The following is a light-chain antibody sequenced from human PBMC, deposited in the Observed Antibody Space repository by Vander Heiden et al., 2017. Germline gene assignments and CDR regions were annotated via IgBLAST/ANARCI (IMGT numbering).Light chain of an antibody. V-gene: IGKV3-11*01. CDR1: QSVSSY. CDR3: QQRSNWPPNT. Sequence: EIVLTQSPATLSLSTGERATLSCRASQSVSSYLAWYQQKPGQAPRLLIYDASNRATGIPARFSGSGSGTDFTLTISSLEPEDFAVYYCQQRSNWPPNTFGGGTKVEIK. J-gene: IGKJ4*01. CDR2: DAS.